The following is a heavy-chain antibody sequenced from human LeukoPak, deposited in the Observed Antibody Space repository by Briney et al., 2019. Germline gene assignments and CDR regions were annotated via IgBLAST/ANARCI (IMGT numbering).Heavy chain of an antibody. V-gene: IGHV1-2*06. J-gene: IGHJ5*02. Sequence: GASVKVSCKASGYTFTGYYMHWVRQAPGQGLEWMGRINPNSGGTNYAQKFQGRVTMTRDTSISTAYMELSRLRSDDTAVYYCARPLEWLLFDWFDPWGQGTLVTVSS. CDR1: GYTFTGYY. CDR3: ARPLEWLLFDWFDP. D-gene: IGHD3-3*01. CDR2: INPNSGGT.